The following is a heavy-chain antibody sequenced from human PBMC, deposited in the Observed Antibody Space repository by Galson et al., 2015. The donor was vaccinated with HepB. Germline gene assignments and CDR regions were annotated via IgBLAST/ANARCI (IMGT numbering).Heavy chain of an antibody. D-gene: IGHD2-15*01. CDR3: AKVGLGD. V-gene: IGHV3-23*01. CDR1: GFTLSSFG. CDR2: IGGSGGNT. J-gene: IGHJ4*02. Sequence: SLRLSCAASGFTLSSFGMSWVRQAPGKGLEWVSSIGGSGGNTYYADSVKGRLTISRDSSNNTLFLQMNSLRAEDTAIYYCAKVGLGDWGQGTLVTVSS.